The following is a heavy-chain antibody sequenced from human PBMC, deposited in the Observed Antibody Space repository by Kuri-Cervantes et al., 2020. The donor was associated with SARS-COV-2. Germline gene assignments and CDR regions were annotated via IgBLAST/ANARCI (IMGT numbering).Heavy chain of an antibody. CDR3: ARQIVLVPAAIGDPWLSLDY. CDR2: IYYSGST. D-gene: IGHD2-2*01. J-gene: IGHJ4*02. CDR1: GGSISSSSYY. Sequence: SETLSLTCTVSGGSISSSSYYWGWIRQPPGKGLEWIGSIYYSGSTYYNPSLKSRVTISVDTSKNQFSLKLSSVTAADTAVYYCARQIVLVPAAIGDPWLSLDYWGQGTLVTVSS. V-gene: IGHV4-39*01.